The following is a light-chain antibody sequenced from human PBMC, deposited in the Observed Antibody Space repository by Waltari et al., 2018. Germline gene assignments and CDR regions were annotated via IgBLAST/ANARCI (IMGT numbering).Light chain of an antibody. CDR1: QSVRSS. CDR2: DVS. J-gene: IGKJ2*01. CDR3: QQYNTWPGT. Sequence: EIVMTQSPVALSVSPGERATLSCRASQSVRSSLAWYQQRPGQTPRLLTYDVSTRANGIPSRFSGSGSGTEFTLTISSLQSEDFAVYYCQQYNTWPGTFGQGTKLEIK. V-gene: IGKV3-15*01.